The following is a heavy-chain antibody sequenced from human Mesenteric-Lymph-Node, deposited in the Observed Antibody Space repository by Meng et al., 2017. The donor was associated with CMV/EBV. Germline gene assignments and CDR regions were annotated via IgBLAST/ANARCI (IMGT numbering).Heavy chain of an antibody. J-gene: IGHJ6*02. CDR1: GFAFDDYA. D-gene: IGHD5-18*01. CDR2: ISWNSGSI. CDR3: ARAFIGRDTAIYYGVDV. V-gene: IGHV3-9*01. Sequence: GGSLRPSCAASGFAFDDYAMHWVRQAPGKGLEWVSSISWNSGSIGYADSVKGRFTISRDNAKNSLYLQMNNLSAEDTALYYCARAFIGRDTAIYYGVDVWGQGTTVTVSS.